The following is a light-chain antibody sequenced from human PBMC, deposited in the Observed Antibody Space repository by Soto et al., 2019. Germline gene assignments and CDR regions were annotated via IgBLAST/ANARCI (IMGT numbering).Light chain of an antibody. V-gene: IGLV4-69*01. Sequence: QSVLTQSPSASASLGASVKLTCTLSSGHSSNAIAWHQQQPEKGPRYLMKVNSDGSHSKGDGIPDRFSGSSSGAERYLTISSLQSEDEADYYCQTWGTGIRVFGGGTKVTVL. CDR2: VNSDGSH. CDR1: SGHSSNA. J-gene: IGLJ3*02. CDR3: QTWGTGIRV.